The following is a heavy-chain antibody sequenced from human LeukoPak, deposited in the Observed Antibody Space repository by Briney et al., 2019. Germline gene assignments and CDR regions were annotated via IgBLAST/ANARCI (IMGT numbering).Heavy chain of an antibody. Sequence: GGSLRLSCAASGFTFSSYWMSWVRQAPGKGLEWVANIKQDGSEKYYADSVKGRFTISRDNAKNSLYLQMNSLRAEDTAVYYCTTIKLLASCSGGSCYEYNDYWGQGTLVTVSS. J-gene: IGHJ4*02. V-gene: IGHV3-7*01. CDR3: TTIKLLASCSGGSCYEYNDY. D-gene: IGHD2-15*01. CDR2: IKQDGSEK. CDR1: GFTFSSYW.